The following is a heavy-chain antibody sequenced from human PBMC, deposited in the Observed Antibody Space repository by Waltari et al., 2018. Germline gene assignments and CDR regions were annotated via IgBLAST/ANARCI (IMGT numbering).Heavy chain of an antibody. J-gene: IGHJ3*02. CDR1: GFTFSSYW. CDR2: INTEGMST. Sequence: EVQLVESGGGLVQPGESLRLSCAASGFTFSSYWMHWVRQAPGKGLAWVSRINTEGMSTTFTFTIMGRSTISRHNAKNTLYLQSNSLTVDDTAVYYCAELSSSAFHIWGQGTMVTVSS. CDR3: AELSSSAFHI. D-gene: IGHD1-7*01. V-gene: IGHV3-74*03.